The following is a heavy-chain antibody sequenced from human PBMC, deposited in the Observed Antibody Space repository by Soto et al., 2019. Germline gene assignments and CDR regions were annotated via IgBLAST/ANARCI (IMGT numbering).Heavy chain of an antibody. V-gene: IGHV4-34*01. D-gene: IGHD6-13*01. J-gene: IGHJ4*02. CDR2: INQSGST. Sequence: SETLSLTCAVYCGSFSGYYWSCIRQPPGKGLEWIGEINQSGSTNYNPSLKSRVTISVDTSKNQFSLKLSSVTAADTAVYYCARTYSSSWSPFDHWGQGTLVTVSS. CDR1: CGSFSGYY. CDR3: ARTYSSSWSPFDH.